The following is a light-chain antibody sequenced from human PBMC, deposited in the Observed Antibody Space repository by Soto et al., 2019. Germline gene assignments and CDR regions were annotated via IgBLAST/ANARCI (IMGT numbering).Light chain of an antibody. CDR3: SSYTTSSTVV. CDR1: SSDVGGYNF. Sequence: QSVLTQPASGFWSPGQSITISCTGTSSDVGGYNFVSWYQQHPGKAPKLMIYEVSNRPSGVSNRFSGSKSGNTASLTISGLQPEDEADYYCSSYTTSSTVVFGTGTKVTVL. V-gene: IGLV2-14*03. CDR2: EVS. J-gene: IGLJ1*01.